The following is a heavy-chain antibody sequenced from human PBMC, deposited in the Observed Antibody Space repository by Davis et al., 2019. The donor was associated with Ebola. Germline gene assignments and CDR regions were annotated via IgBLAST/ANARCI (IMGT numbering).Heavy chain of an antibody. J-gene: IGHJ4*02. V-gene: IGHV3-30-3*01. Sequence: GESLKISCAASEFTFSYHAMHWVRQPPGRGLEWVAMISHDGSNIYYADSVKGRLTISRDNSKNTLYLQMNSLKVEDTAVYYCASEGGHCSGGTCPGSYWGQGTLVTVSS. CDR3: ASEGGHCSGGTCPGSY. CDR1: EFTFSYHA. CDR2: ISHDGSNI. D-gene: IGHD2-15*01.